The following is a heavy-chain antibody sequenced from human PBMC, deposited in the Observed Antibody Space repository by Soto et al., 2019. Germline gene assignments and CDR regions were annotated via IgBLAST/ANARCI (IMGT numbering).Heavy chain of an antibody. CDR3: APGQGLSGDLPYFGY. D-gene: IGHD4-17*01. J-gene: IGHJ4*01. CDR1: GGSVSSYY. CDR2: IYYSGST. V-gene: IGHV4-59*02. Sequence: SETLSLTCTVSGGSVSSYYWSWIRQPPGKGLEWIGYIYYSGSTNYNPSLKSRVTISVDTSKNQSSLKLSSVTAADNAVYYCAPGQGLSGDLPYFGYRGHGPLV.